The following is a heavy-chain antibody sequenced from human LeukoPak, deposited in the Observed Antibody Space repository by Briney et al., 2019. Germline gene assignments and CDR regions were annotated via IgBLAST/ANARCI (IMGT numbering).Heavy chain of an antibody. CDR3: ARDGGGLLRYFDWTDAFDI. Sequence: ASVKVSCKASGYTFTSYAMNWVRQAPGQGLEWMRWINTNTGNPTYAQGFTGRFVFSLDTSVSTAYLQISSLKAEDTAVYYCARDGGGLLRYFDWTDAFDIWGQGTMVTVSS. V-gene: IGHV7-4-1*02. J-gene: IGHJ3*02. CDR1: GYTFTSYA. D-gene: IGHD3-9*01. CDR2: INTNTGNP.